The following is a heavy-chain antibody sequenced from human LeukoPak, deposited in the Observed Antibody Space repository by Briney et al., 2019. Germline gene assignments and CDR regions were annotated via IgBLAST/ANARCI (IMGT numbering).Heavy chain of an antibody. CDR1: GNSFNTCG. Sequence: ASVKVSCKTSGNSFNTCGITWVRQAPGLGLEWMGWINVNKKYAQKFQGRVTMTTDTSTSTAYMELRSLRSDDTAVYYCARAPRCNTDSCNSWFDPWGQGTLVTVSS. V-gene: IGHV1-18*01. D-gene: IGHD2/OR15-2a*01. J-gene: IGHJ5*02. CDR2: INVNK. CDR3: ARAPRCNTDSCNSWFDP.